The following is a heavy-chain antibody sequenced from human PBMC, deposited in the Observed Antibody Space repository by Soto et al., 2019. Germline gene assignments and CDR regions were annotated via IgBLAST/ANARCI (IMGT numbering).Heavy chain of an antibody. J-gene: IGHJ3*02. CDR2: ISYNGFNK. CDR1: GFNFSNYA. Sequence: GGSLRLSCAGSGFNFSNYAIHWVRQAPGKGLEWLAIISYNGFNKYYTDAVRGRFSISRDNTKNSVFLEMRSLETDDTAVYYCARDRNVPGYGDYSDYIDMRGQGTMVTVSS. V-gene: IGHV3-30-3*01. D-gene: IGHD4-17*01. CDR3: ARDRNVPGYGDYSDYIDM.